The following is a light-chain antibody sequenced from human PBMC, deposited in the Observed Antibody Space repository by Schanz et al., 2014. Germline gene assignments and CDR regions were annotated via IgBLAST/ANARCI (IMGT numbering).Light chain of an antibody. CDR1: GSNIGKNY. CDR2: TNN. CDR3: ATWDDSLSALV. J-gene: IGLJ2*01. V-gene: IGLV1-47*01. Sequence: QSVLTQPPSASGAPGQRVTISCSGTGSNIGKNYVYWYQQLPGTAPRLLIFTNNRRPSGVPDRFSGSKSDTSVSLAISGLQSDDEANYYCATWDDSLSALVFGGGTKLTVL.